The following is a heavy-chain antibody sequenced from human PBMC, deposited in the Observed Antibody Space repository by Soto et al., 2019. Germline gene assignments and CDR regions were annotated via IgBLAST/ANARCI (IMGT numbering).Heavy chain of an antibody. J-gene: IGHJ6*02. Sequence: GASVKVSCKASGGTFSRYAITWVRQAPGQGLEWMGGIIPIFGTANYAQKFQGRVTITADESTSTAYMELSSLRSEDTAAYYCARGVRYYDYVWGSRAPQTYYYYGMDVWVQGTTVTVSS. CDR2: IIPIFGTA. CDR1: GGTFSRYA. D-gene: IGHD3-16*01. V-gene: IGHV1-69*13. CDR3: ARGVRYYDYVWGSRAPQTYYYYGMDV.